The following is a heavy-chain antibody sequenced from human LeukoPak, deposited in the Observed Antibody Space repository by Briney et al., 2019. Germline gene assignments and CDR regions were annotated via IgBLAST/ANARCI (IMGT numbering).Heavy chain of an antibody. D-gene: IGHD6-19*01. CDR1: VGSISSYY. Sequence: SETLFLTCTAPVGSISSYYWSWIRQSPGKVLEWIGHIYYSGTTNYNPSLKSRVTTSVDTSKNHFSLKLSSVTAADTAVYYCAREGAVAGTRNYYYMDVWGKGTTVTVSS. CDR3: AREGAVAGTRNYYYMDV. J-gene: IGHJ6*03. CDR2: IYYSGTT. V-gene: IGHV4-59*01.